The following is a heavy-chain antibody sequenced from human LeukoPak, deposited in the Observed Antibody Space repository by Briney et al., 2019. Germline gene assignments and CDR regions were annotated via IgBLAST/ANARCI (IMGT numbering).Heavy chain of an antibody. D-gene: IGHD5-24*01. J-gene: IGHJ6*03. CDR1: GFTFGDYA. V-gene: IGHV3-49*03. CDR3: TRVRLEGDGFSYYYYYMDV. Sequence: GGSLRLSCTASGFTFGDYAMSWFRQAPGKGLEWVGFIRSKAYGGTTEYAASVKGRFTISRDDSKSIACLQMNSLKTEDTAVYYCTRVRLEGDGFSYYYYYMDVWGKGTTVTVSS. CDR2: IRSKAYGGTT.